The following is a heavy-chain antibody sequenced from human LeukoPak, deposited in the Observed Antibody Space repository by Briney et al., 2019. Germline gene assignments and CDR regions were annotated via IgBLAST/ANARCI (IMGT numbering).Heavy chain of an antibody. CDR2: ISSDGDNT. CDR3: ARAALEYCGGDCFDY. D-gene: IGHD2-21*01. Sequence: PGGSLRLSCAASGFTFSSYSMHWVRQAPGKGLEYVSVISSDGDNTYYADSVKGRFTISRDNSKNTLYLQMGSLRAEDMAVYYCARAALEYCGGDCFDYWGQGTLVTVPS. J-gene: IGHJ4*02. V-gene: IGHV3-64*02. CDR1: GFTFSSYS.